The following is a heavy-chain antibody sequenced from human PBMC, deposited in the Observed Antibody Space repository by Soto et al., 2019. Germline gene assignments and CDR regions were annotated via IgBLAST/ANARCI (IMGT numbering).Heavy chain of an antibody. CDR3: TTDPEQKTYYYGSEIKNWFDP. D-gene: IGHD3-10*01. V-gene: IGHV3-15*01. CDR1: GFTFSNAW. J-gene: IGHJ5*02. CDR2: IKSKTDGGTT. Sequence: GGSLRLSCAASGFTFSNAWMSWVRQAPGKGLEWVGRIKSKTDGGTTDYAAPVKGRFTISRDDSKNTLYLQMNSLKTEDTAVYYCTTDPEQKTYYYGSEIKNWFDPWGQGTLVTVSS.